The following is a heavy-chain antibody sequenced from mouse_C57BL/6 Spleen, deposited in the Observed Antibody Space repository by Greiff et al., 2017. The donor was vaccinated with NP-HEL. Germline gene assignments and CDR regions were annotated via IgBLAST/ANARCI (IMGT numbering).Heavy chain of an antibody. CDR3: ARRGYYGSRGAWFAY. Sequence: QVQLKQPGAELVKPGASVKLSCKASGYTFTSYWMQWVKQRPGQGLEWIGEIDPSDSYTNYNQKFKGKATLTVDTSSSTAYMQLSSLTSEDSAVYYCARRGYYGSRGAWFAYWGQGTLVTVSA. D-gene: IGHD1-1*01. CDR2: IDPSDSYT. J-gene: IGHJ3*01. V-gene: IGHV1-50*01. CDR1: GYTFTSYW.